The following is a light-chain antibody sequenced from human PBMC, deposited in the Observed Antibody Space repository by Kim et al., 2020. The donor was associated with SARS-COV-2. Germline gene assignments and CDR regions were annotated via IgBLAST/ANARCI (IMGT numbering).Light chain of an antibody. CDR2: DAS. CDR3: QQYADAPLT. J-gene: IGKJ4*01. CDR1: QSVGKNY. V-gene: IGKV3-20*01. Sequence: PGEGATLSCRASQSVGKNYLAWYQQKPGQAPRLLIYDASNRATGIPDRFSGSGSGTDFTLTIRRLEPEDFGVYYCQQYADAPLTFGGGTKVDIQ.